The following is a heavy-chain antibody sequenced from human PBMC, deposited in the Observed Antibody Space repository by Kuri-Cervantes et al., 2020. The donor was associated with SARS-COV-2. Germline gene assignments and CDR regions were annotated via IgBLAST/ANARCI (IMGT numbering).Heavy chain of an antibody. CDR2: IYNSGST. Sequence: ESLKISCTVSGGSISGYFWSWIRQPPGKGLEWIGYIYNSGSTSYNPSLKSRVTISVDTSKNQFSLNLSSVTAADTAVYYCATSRGILTGYHDAFDIWGQGPMVTVSS. J-gene: IGHJ3*02. CDR1: GGSISGYF. V-gene: IGHV4-59*01. CDR3: ATSRGILTGYHDAFDI. D-gene: IGHD3-9*01.